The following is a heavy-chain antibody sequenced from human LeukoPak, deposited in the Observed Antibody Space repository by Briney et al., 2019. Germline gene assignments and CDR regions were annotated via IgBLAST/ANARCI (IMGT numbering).Heavy chain of an antibody. CDR3: ARVWRITMVRGVIVGEYYFDY. CDR2: INPNSGGT. Sequence: ASVKVSCKASGYTFTGYYMHWVRQAPGQGLEWMGWINPNSGGTNYAQKFQGRVTVTRDTSISTAYMELSRLRSDDTAVYYCARVWRITMVRGVIVGEYYFDYWGQGTLVTVSS. D-gene: IGHD3-10*01. J-gene: IGHJ4*02. V-gene: IGHV1-2*02. CDR1: GYTFTGYY.